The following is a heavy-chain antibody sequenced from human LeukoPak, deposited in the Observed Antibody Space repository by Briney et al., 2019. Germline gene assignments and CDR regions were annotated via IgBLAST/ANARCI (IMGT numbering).Heavy chain of an antibody. J-gene: IGHJ6*03. V-gene: IGHV3-11*04. CDR1: GFTFSDYY. CDR2: ISSSGSTI. D-gene: IGHD4-23*01. Sequence: SGGSLRLSCAASGFTFSDYYMSWIRQAPGKGLEWVSYISSSGSTIYYADSVKGRFTISRDNAKNSLYLQMNSLRAEDTAVYYCAGGGNTPYYYYMDVWGKGTTVTVSS. CDR3: AGGGNTPYYYYMDV.